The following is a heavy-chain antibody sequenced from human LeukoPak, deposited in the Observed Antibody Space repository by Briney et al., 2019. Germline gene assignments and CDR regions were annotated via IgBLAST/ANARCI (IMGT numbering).Heavy chain of an antibody. CDR2: INPNSAGT. J-gene: IGHJ5*02. V-gene: IGHV1-2*02. CDR3: ARVVWDNWFDP. Sequence: GASVKVSCKASGYTFTGYYIHWVRQAPGQGLEWMGWINPNSAGTHYAQKIQGRVTMTTDTSTSTAYMELRSLRSDDTAVYYCARVVWDNWFDPWGQGTLVTVSS. CDR1: GYTFTGYY. D-gene: IGHD3-16*01.